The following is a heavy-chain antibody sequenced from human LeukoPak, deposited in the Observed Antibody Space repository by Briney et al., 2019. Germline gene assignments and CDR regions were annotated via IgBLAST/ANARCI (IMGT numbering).Heavy chain of an antibody. V-gene: IGHV1-2*02. D-gene: IGHD6-19*01. CDR3: ARDQKQWLYTYYFDY. CDR2: IIPIFGTA. J-gene: IGHJ4*02. CDR1: GYTFTDYY. Sequence: ASVKVSCKASGYTFTDYYIHWVRQAPGQGLEWMGGIIPIFGTANYAQKFQGRVTMTRDTSISTAYMELSRLRSDDTAVYYCARDQKQWLYTYYFDYWGQGTLVTVSS.